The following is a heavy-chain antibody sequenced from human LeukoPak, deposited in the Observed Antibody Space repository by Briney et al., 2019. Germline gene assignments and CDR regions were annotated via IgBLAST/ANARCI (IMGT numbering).Heavy chain of an antibody. Sequence: GGSLRLPCAASGFTVSSNYMSWVRQAPGKGLEWVSVIYSGGSTYYADSVKGRFTISRDNSKNTLYLQMNSLRAEDTAVYYCASHGLGAVAGSFDYWGQGTLVTVSS. V-gene: IGHV3-53*01. J-gene: IGHJ4*02. CDR1: GFTVSSNY. D-gene: IGHD6-19*01. CDR3: ASHGLGAVAGSFDY. CDR2: IYSGGST.